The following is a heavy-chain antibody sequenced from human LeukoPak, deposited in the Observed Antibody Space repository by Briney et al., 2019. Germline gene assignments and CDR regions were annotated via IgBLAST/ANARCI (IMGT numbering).Heavy chain of an antibody. V-gene: IGHV3-11*06. J-gene: IGHJ6*04. D-gene: IGHD6-13*01. CDR3: ARDSSAAGTSGMDV. CDR1: GFTFSDYY. Sequence: GGSLRLSCAASGFTFSDYYMSWIRQAPGKGLEWVSYISSSSGYTNYADSVKGRFTISRDNAKNSLYLQMNSLRAEDTAVYYCARDSSAAGTSGMDVWGKGTTVTVSS. CDR2: ISSSSGYT.